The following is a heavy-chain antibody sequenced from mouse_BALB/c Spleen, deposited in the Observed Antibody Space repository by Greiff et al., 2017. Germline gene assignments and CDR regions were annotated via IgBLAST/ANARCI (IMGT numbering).Heavy chain of an antibody. CDR1: GFNIKDYY. CDR3: ARSYKGIAY. CDR2: IDPENGNT. V-gene: IGHV14-1*02. D-gene: IGHD1-3*01. Sequence: VQLKQSGAELVRPGALVKLSCKASGFNIKDYYMHWVKQRPEQGLEWIGWIDPENGNTIYDPKFQGKASITADTSSNTAYLQLSSLTSEDTAVYYCARSYKGIAYWGQGTLVTVSA. J-gene: IGHJ3*01.